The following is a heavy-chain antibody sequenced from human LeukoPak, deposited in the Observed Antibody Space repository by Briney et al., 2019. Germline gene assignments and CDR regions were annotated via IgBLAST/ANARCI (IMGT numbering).Heavy chain of an antibody. D-gene: IGHD6-13*01. V-gene: IGHV4-39*01. Sequence: SETLSLTCTVSGGSISSSSYYWGWIRQPPGKGLEWIGSIYYSGSTYYNPSLKSRVTISVDTSKNQFSLKLSSVTAADTAVYYCPLAAGTGAGYYYYMDVWGKGTTVTVSS. CDR3: PLAAGTGAGYYYYMDV. CDR1: GGSISSSSYY. J-gene: IGHJ6*03. CDR2: IYYSGST.